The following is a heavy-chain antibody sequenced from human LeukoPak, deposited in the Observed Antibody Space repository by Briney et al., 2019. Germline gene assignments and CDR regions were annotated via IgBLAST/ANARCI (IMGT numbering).Heavy chain of an antibody. J-gene: IGHJ2*01. V-gene: IGHV4-59*01. CDR1: GDSISSYY. Sequence: SETLSLTCTVSGDSISSYYWSWIRQPPGKGMEWIGYIYYSGSTNYNPSLKSRVTISVDTSKNQFSLKLSSVTAADTAVYYCARVSVTMVRGVPPPYWYFDLWGRGTLVTVSS. D-gene: IGHD3-10*01. CDR2: IYYSGST. CDR3: ARVSVTMVRGVPPPYWYFDL.